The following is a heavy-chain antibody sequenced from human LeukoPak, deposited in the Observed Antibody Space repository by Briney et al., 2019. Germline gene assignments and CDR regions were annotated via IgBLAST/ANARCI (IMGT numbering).Heavy chain of an antibody. V-gene: IGHV3-15*01. CDR3: NSVMVAAPRSDY. Sequence: GGSLRLSCAASGFTFSNAWMTWVRQAPGKGLEWVSRIKSKTDVGTTDYAAPVKGRFTISRDDSKNTLYLQMDSLKNEDTAVYYCNSVMVAAPRSDYWGQGTLVTVSS. J-gene: IGHJ4*02. CDR1: GFTFSNAW. CDR2: IKSKTDVGTT. D-gene: IGHD2-15*01.